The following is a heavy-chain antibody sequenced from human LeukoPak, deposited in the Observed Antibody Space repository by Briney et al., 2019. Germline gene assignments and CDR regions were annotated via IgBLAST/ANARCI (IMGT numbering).Heavy chain of an antibody. Sequence: GASVKVSCKASGYTFTSYGISWVRQAPGQGLEWMGWISAYNGNTNYAQKLQGRVTMTTDTSTSTAYMELRSLRSDDTAVYYCARVRGYDLYDAFDIWGQGTMVTVSS. V-gene: IGHV1-18*01. CDR2: ISAYNGNT. CDR3: ARVRGYDLYDAFDI. CDR1: GYTFTSYG. J-gene: IGHJ3*02. D-gene: IGHD5-12*01.